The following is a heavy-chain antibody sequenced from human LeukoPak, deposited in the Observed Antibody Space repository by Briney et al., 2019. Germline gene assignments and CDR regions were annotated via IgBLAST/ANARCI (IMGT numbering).Heavy chain of an antibody. J-gene: IGHJ3*02. D-gene: IGHD5-24*01. V-gene: IGHV1-18*01. CDR2: ISAYNGNT. Sequence: ASVKVSCKASGYTFTNYGINWVRQAPGQGLEWMGWISAYNGNTNYAQRFQGRVTMTTDTSTSTAYMELRSLRSDDTAVYYCARGGRDGYNSRAAAFDTWGQGTMVTVSS. CDR1: GYTFTNYG. CDR3: ARGGRDGYNSRAAAFDT.